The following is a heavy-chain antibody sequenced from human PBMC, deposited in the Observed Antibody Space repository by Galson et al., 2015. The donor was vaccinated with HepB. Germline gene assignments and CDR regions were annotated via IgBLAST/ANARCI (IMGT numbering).Heavy chain of an antibody. CDR1: GYTFTNYA. V-gene: IGHV7-4-1*02. J-gene: IGHJ6*02. D-gene: IGHD1-20*01. CDR3: ARVTSTHNFGRSRYSFYYYGLEG. Sequence: SVKVSCKASGYTFTNYAINWVRQAPGQGLEWMGWINTNTGEPTYAQAFTGRFVFSLDTSVTTAHLQISSLKPEDTAVYYCARVTSTHNFGRSRYSFYYYGLEGWGQGTTVTLPS. CDR2: INTNTGEP.